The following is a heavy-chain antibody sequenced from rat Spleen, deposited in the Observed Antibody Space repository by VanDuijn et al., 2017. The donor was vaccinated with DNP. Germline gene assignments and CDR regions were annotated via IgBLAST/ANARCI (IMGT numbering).Heavy chain of an antibody. Sequence: EVQLVESGGGLVQPGRSLKLSCAASGFTFSDYNMAWVRQAPKKGLEWVASISTGGGNTYYRDSVKGRFTISRDNAKSTLYLQMDSLRSEDTATYYCARDDYGSYGALDPWGHGTSVTVSS. D-gene: IGHD1-3*01. CDR3: ARDDYGSYGALDP. CDR1: GFTFSDYN. V-gene: IGHV5-25*01. J-gene: IGHJ4*01. CDR2: ISTGGGNT.